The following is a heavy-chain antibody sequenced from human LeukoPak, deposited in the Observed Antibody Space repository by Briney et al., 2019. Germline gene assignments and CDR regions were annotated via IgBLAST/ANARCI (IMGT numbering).Heavy chain of an antibody. Sequence: ASVKVSCKASGYTFTGYYMHWVRQAPGQGLEWMGWINPNSGGTNYAQKFQGRVTMTRDTSISTAYMELSRLRSDDTAVYYCARDPRRNGYKSEFDYWGQGTLVTVSS. J-gene: IGHJ4*02. D-gene: IGHD5-24*01. CDR1: GYTFTGYY. CDR3: ARDPRRNGYKSEFDY. V-gene: IGHV1-2*02. CDR2: INPNSGGT.